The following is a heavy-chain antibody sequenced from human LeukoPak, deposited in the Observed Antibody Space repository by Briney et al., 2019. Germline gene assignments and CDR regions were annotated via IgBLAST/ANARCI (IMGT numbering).Heavy chain of an antibody. J-gene: IGHJ6*04. CDR1: GFTFSSYA. D-gene: IGHD3-10*01. Sequence: GGSLRLSCAASGFTFSSYAMHWVRQAPGKGLEGVAVISYDGSNKYYADSVKGRFTIPRDNSKNTLYLQMNSLRAEDTAVYYCARDRILWFGEPLYGMDVWGKGTTVTVSS. CDR3: ARDRILWFGEPLYGMDV. CDR2: ISYDGSNK. V-gene: IGHV3-30*04.